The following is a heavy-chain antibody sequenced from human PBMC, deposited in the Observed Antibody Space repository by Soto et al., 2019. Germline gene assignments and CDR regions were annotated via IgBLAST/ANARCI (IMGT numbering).Heavy chain of an antibody. CDR1: GGSISSGGYY. Sequence: TLSLTCTVSGGSISSGGYYWSWIRQHPGKGLEWIGYIYYSGSTFYNPSLKSRVTISVDTSKNQFSLKLSSVTAADTAVYYCARDSGDFLDYWGQGTLVTVSS. CDR2: IYYSGST. V-gene: IGHV4-31*03. D-gene: IGHD2-21*01. CDR3: ARDSGDFLDY. J-gene: IGHJ4*02.